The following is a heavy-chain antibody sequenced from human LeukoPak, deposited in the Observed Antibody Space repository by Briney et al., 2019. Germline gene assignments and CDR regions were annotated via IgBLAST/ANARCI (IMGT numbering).Heavy chain of an antibody. V-gene: IGHV3-64D*06. CDR3: ARHGIYFDY. J-gene: IGHJ4*02. CDR2: ITSNGGST. Sequence: PGGSLRLSCSGSGFTFSSYSMHWVRQAPGRGLEYVSGITSNGGSTYYADSMKGRFTITRGNSKNTLYLQMSSLRAEDTAVYYCARHGIYFDYWGQGTLVTVSS. D-gene: IGHD5/OR15-5a*01. CDR1: GFTFSSYS.